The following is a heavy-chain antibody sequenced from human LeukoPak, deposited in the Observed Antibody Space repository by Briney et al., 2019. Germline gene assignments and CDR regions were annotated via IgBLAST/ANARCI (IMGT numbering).Heavy chain of an antibody. J-gene: IGHJ4*02. V-gene: IGHV1-2*06. CDR2: INPNSGGT. CDR3: ARWNRDYYDSSGYYDLNDY. CDR1: GYTFTGYY. Sequence: GASVKVSCKASGYTFTGYYMHWVLQAPGQGLEWMGRINPNSGGTNYAQKFQGRVTMTRDTSISTAYMELSRLRSDDTAVYYCARWNRDYYDSSGYYDLNDYWGQGTLVTVSS. D-gene: IGHD3-22*01.